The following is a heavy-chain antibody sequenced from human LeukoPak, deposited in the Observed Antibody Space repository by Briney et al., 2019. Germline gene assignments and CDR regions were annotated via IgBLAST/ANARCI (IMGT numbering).Heavy chain of an antibody. V-gene: IGHV4-34*01. CDR1: GGSFSGYY. Sequence: SETLSLTCAVCGGSFSGYYWSWIRQPPGKGLEWIGEINHSGSTNYNPSLKSRVTISVDTSKNQFSLKLSSVTAADTAVYYCAREYYYDSSGYFYWGQGTLVTVSS. CDR2: INHSGST. CDR3: AREYYYDSSGYFY. J-gene: IGHJ4*02. D-gene: IGHD3-22*01.